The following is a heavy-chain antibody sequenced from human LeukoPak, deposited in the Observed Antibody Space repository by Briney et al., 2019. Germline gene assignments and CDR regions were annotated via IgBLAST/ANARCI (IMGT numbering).Heavy chain of an antibody. J-gene: IGHJ4*02. CDR2: IYSGGST. D-gene: IGHD3-10*01. V-gene: IGHV3-53*01. CDR1: EFSVGSNY. CDR3: AKDPYYYGSGSYYPPYYFDY. Sequence: SGGSLRLSCAASEFSVGSNYMTWVRQAPGKGLEWVSLIYSGGSTYYADSVKGRFTISRDNSKNTLYLQMNSLRAEDTAVYYCAKDPYYYGSGSYYPPYYFDYWGQGTLVTVSS.